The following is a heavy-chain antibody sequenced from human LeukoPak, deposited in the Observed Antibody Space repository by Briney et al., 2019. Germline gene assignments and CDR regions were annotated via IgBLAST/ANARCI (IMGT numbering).Heavy chain of an antibody. J-gene: IGHJ4*02. CDR1: GFTFNSYS. D-gene: IGHD3-9*01. CDR3: AKETVYYDILTGFDY. Sequence: PGGSLRLSCAASGFTFNSYSMNWVRQAPGKGLEWVSAISGSGGSTYYADSVKGRFTISRDNSKNTLYLQMNSLRAEDTAVYYCAKETVYYDILTGFDYWGQGTLVTVSS. CDR2: ISGSGGST. V-gene: IGHV3-23*01.